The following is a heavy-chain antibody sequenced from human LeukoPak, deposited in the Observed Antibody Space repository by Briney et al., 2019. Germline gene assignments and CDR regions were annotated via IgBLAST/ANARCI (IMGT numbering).Heavy chain of an antibody. CDR3: ARVLLDYGDSPFDY. D-gene: IGHD4-17*01. V-gene: IGHV3-53*01. CDR1: GFTVRSNY. Sequence: GGSLRLSCAASGFTVRSNYMSWVRQAPGKGLAWVSVIYSGGSTYYADSVKGRFTISRDNSKNTLYLQMNSLRAEDTAVYYCARVLLDYGDSPFDYWGQGTLVTVSS. J-gene: IGHJ4*02. CDR2: IYSGGST.